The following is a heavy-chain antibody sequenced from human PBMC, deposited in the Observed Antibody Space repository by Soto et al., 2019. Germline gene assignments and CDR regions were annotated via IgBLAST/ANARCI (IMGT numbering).Heavy chain of an antibody. CDR3: AKAGDRGYSYGSGGFDY. J-gene: IGHJ4*02. Sequence: EVQLVESGGGLVQPGRSLRLSCAASGFTFDDYDMHWVRQAPGKGLEWVSGISWNSGSIGYADSVKGRFTISRDNAKNSLYLQMNSLRAEDTALYYCAKAGDRGYSYGSGGFDYWGQGTLVTVSS. D-gene: IGHD5-18*01. CDR2: ISWNSGSI. CDR1: GFTFDDYD. V-gene: IGHV3-9*01.